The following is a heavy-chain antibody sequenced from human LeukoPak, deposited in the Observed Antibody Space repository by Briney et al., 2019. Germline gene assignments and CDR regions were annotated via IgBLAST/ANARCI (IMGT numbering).Heavy chain of an antibody. CDR2: INNDGSGT. J-gene: IGHJ4*02. Sequence: PGGSLRLSCAASGFTFSSYWMHWVRQAPGKGPVWVSRINNDGSGTTYADSVEGRFTISRDNAKNSLYLQMNSLRAEDTAVYYCARSILLRFDSRGYYFDYWGQGTLVTVSS. CDR3: ARSILLRFDSRGYYFDY. D-gene: IGHD3-3*01. CDR1: GFTFSSYW. V-gene: IGHV3-74*01.